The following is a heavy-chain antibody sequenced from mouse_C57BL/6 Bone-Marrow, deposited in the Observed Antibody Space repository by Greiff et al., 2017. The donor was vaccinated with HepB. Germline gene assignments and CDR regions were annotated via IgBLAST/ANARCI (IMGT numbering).Heavy chain of an antibody. V-gene: IGHV1-81*01. CDR1: GYTFTSYG. J-gene: IGHJ4*01. CDR3: ARSHYYYGNAMDY. D-gene: IGHD1-1*01. CDR2: IYPRSGNT. Sequence: QVQLQQSGAELARPGASVKLSCKASGYTFTSYGISWVKQRTGQGLEWIGEIYPRSGNTYYNEKVKGKATLTAAKSSSKAYMELRSLTSEDSAVYFCARSHYYYGNAMDYWGQGTSVTVSS.